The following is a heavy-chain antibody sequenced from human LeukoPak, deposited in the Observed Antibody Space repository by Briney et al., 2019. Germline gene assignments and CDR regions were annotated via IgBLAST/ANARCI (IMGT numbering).Heavy chain of an antibody. CDR3: ARGWPGGYFDY. CDR1: GGSFSGYY. D-gene: IGHD3-10*01. J-gene: IGHJ4*02. CDR2: INQSGNT. Sequence: SETLSLTCAVYGGSFSGYYWSWIRQPPGKGLEWIGEINQSGNTKHNPSLKSRVTISVDTSKNQFSLKLRSVTAADTAVYYCARGWPGGYFDYGGQGTLVTVSS. V-gene: IGHV4-34*01.